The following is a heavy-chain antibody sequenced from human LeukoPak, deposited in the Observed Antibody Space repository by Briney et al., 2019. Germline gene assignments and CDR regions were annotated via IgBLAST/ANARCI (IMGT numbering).Heavy chain of an antibody. D-gene: IGHD2-2*01. CDR3: ARPQAAGYCSSTSCLEDAFDI. V-gene: IGHV1-2*02. CDR1: GYTFTGYY. J-gene: IGHJ3*02. Sequence: ASVKVSCKASGYTFTGYYMHWVRQAPGQGLEWMGWINPNSGGTNYAQKFQGRVTMTRDTSISTAYMELSRLRSDDTAVYYCARPQAAGYCSSTSCLEDAFDIWGQGTMVTVSS. CDR2: INPNSGGT.